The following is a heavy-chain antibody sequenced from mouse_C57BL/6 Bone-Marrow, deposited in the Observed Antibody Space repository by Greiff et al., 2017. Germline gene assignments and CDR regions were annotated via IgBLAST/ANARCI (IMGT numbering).Heavy chain of an antibody. CDR3: ARHYGSSYGYWYFDV. Sequence: QVQLQQPGTELVKPGASVKLSCKASGYTFTSYWMHWVKQRPGQGLEWIGNINPSNGGTNYNEKFKSKATLTVDKSSSTAYMQLSSLTSEGSAVYYCARHYGSSYGYWYFDVWGTGTTVTVSS. J-gene: IGHJ1*03. D-gene: IGHD1-1*01. CDR2: INPSNGGT. V-gene: IGHV1-53*01. CDR1: GYTFTSYW.